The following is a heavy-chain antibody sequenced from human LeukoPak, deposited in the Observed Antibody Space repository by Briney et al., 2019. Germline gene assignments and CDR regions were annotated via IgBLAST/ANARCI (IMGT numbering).Heavy chain of an antibody. CDR2: IKQDGSEK. Sequence: PGGSLRLSCAASGFTFSSYWMSWARQAPGKGLEWVANIKQDGSEKYYVDSVKGRFTISRDNAKNSLYLQMNSLRAEDTAVYYCAREPPSIAAAGTHYYYYMDVWGKGTTVTVSS. J-gene: IGHJ6*03. V-gene: IGHV3-7*01. CDR1: GFTFSSYW. D-gene: IGHD6-13*01. CDR3: AREPPSIAAAGTHYYYYMDV.